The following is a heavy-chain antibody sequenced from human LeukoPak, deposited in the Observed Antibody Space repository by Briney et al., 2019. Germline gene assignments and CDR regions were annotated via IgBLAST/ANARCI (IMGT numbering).Heavy chain of an antibody. CDR3: ARDGGYFDWLLNYYYMDV. CDR2: ISAYNGNT. D-gene: IGHD3-9*01. Sequence: ASVKVSCKASGGTFSTYAISWVRQAPGQGLEWMGWISAYNGNTNYAQKLQGRVTMTTDTSTSTAYMELRSLRSDDTAVYYCARDGGYFDWLLNYYYMDVWGKGTTVTVSS. CDR1: GGTFSTYA. V-gene: IGHV1-18*01. J-gene: IGHJ6*03.